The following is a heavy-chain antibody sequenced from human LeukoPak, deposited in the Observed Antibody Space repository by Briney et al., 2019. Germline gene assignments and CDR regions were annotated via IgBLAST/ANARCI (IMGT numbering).Heavy chain of an antibody. CDR3: ARALWFGETFPAY. J-gene: IGHJ4*02. V-gene: IGHV3-7*01. Sequence: QPGGSLRLSCAASGFTFSSYWMSWVRQAPGKGLEWVANIKQDGSEKYYVDSVKGRFTISRDNAKNSLYLQMNSLRAEDTAVYYCARALWFGETFPAYWGQGTLVTVSS. CDR2: IKQDGSEK. CDR1: GFTFSSYW. D-gene: IGHD3-10*01.